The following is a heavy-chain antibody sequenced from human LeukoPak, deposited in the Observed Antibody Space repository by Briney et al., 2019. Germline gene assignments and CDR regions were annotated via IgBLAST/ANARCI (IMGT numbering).Heavy chain of an antibody. D-gene: IGHD3-22*01. V-gene: IGHV1-69*05. CDR3: ASSSGYYYVADY. CDR1: GGTFSSYA. Sequence: ASVKVSCKASGGTFSSYAISWVRQAPGQGLELMGGIIPIFGTANYAQKFQGRVTITTDESTSTAYMELSRLRSDDTAVYYCASSSGYYYVADYWGQGTLVTVSS. CDR2: IIPIFGTA. J-gene: IGHJ4*02.